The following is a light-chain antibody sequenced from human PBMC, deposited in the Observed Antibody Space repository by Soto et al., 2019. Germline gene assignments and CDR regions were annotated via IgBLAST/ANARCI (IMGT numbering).Light chain of an antibody. V-gene: IGKV1-8*01. Sequence: AIRMTQSPSSLSASTGDRVTTTCRASQGISRYLAWYQQKPGKAPKLLIYAASTLQSGVPSRFSGSGSGTDVTLTISCLQSEDFATYYCQQYYSYPFTFGPGTKVDIK. CDR3: QQYYSYPFT. CDR1: QGISRY. J-gene: IGKJ3*01. CDR2: AAS.